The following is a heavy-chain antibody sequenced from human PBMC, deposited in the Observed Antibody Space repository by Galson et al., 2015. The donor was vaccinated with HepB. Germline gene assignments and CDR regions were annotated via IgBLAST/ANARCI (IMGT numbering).Heavy chain of an antibody. Sequence: SVKVSCKASGYIFTNYGISWVRQAPGQGLEWMGWISPYNGNTRYGRKFQGRVTMTTDTSTRTGYMEMRSLGSDDTAVYYCAGVVKGGEYFGRGDYWGQGTPVTVSS. CDR3: AGVVKGGEYFGRGDY. CDR2: ISPYNGNT. J-gene: IGHJ4*02. D-gene: IGHD3-9*01. V-gene: IGHV1-18*04. CDR1: GYIFTNYG.